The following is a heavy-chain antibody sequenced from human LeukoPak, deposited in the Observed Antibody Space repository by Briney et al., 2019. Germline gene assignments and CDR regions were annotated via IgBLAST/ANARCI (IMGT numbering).Heavy chain of an antibody. CDR3: ARESHGDYALLY. Sequence: GASVKVSCKASGYTFTSYYMHWVRQAPGQGLEWMGIINPSGGSTSYAQKFQGRVTMTRDMSTSTVYMELSSLRSEDTAVYYCARESHGDYALLYWGQGTLVTVSS. CDR1: GYTFTSYY. D-gene: IGHD4-17*01. CDR2: INPSGGST. J-gene: IGHJ4*02. V-gene: IGHV1-46*01.